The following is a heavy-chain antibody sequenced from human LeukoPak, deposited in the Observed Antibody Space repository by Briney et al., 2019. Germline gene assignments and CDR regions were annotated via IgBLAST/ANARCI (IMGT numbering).Heavy chain of an antibody. Sequence: APVKVSCKASGYTFTGYYMHWVRQAPGQGLEWMGWINPNSGGTNYAQKFQGRVTMTRDTSISTAYMELSRLRSDDTAVYYCARTAYCSGGSCYYNDWFDPWGQGTLVTVSS. V-gene: IGHV1-2*02. D-gene: IGHD2-15*01. CDR3: ARTAYCSGGSCYYNDWFDP. CDR1: GYTFTGYY. J-gene: IGHJ5*02. CDR2: INPNSGGT.